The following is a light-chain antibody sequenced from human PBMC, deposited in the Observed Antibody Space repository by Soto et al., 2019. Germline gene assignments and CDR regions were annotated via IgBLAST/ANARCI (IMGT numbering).Light chain of an antibody. CDR3: QRYASSTIT. CDR1: QSVGMK. Sequence: PGERVGLSCIASQSVGMKLXWYQQKPARAPRVLMYGASSRATGIPDRCSGSGSATAFTPTISRREPEDFAVYYGQRYASSTITFGQGTRLEIK. J-gene: IGKJ5*01. V-gene: IGKV3-20*01. CDR2: GAS.